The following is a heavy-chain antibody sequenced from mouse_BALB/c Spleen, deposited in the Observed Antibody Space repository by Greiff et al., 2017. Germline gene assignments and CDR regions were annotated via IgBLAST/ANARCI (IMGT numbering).Heavy chain of an antibody. D-gene: IGHD1-1*01. Sequence: EVKLVESGGGLVQPGGSRKLSCAASGFTFSDYGMAWVRQAPGKGPEWVAFISNLAYSIYYADTVTGRFTISRENAKNTLYLEMSSLRSEDTAMYYCARGPGSSYAMDYWGQGTSVTVSS. J-gene: IGHJ4*01. V-gene: IGHV5-15*02. CDR1: GFTFSDYG. CDR3: ARGPGSSYAMDY. CDR2: ISNLAYSI.